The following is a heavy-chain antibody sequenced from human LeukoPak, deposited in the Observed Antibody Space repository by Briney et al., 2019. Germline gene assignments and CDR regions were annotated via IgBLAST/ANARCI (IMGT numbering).Heavy chain of an antibody. CDR3: ARGGWIQLWYYFDY. D-gene: IGHD5-18*01. CDR1: GFTFSSYS. J-gene: IGHJ4*02. CDR2: ISSSGSTI. V-gene: IGHV3-48*04. Sequence: GGSLRLSCAASGFTFSSYSMNWVRQAPGKGLEWVSYISSSGSTIYYADSVKGRFTISRDNAKNSLYLQMNSLRAEDTAVYYCARGGWIQLWYYFDYWGQGTLVTVSS.